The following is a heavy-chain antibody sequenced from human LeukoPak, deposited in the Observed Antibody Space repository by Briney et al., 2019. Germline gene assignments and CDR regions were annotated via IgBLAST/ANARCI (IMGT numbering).Heavy chain of an antibody. Sequence: GGSLRLSCAASGFTFSSYAMSWVRQAPGKGLEWVSAISGSGGSTYYADSVKGRFTISRDNSKNTLYLQMNSLRAEDTAVYYCASLRYFDWLFDYWGQGTLVTVSS. CDR2: ISGSGGST. J-gene: IGHJ4*02. V-gene: IGHV3-23*01. D-gene: IGHD3-9*01. CDR3: ASLRYFDWLFDY. CDR1: GFTFSSYA.